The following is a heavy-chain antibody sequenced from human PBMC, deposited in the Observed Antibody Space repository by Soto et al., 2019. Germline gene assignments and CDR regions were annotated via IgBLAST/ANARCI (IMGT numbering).Heavy chain of an antibody. J-gene: IGHJ4*02. CDR3: SRGDNSYYYHNYNYYFDS. D-gene: IGHD3-10*01. V-gene: IGHV4-34*01. Sequence: PSGTLPLTCVVSGRTFSSYYWSWVRKPPWKGLEWIGDINNSGNTKYNPSIMSRLTTFADDSNNQSSLLLRSVTATDTTVYYCSRGDNSYYYHNYNYYFDSWGQGTLVTVSS. CDR2: INNSGNT. CDR1: GRTFSSYY.